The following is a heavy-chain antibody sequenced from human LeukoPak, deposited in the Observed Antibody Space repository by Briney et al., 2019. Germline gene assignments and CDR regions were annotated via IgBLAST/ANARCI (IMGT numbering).Heavy chain of an antibody. V-gene: IGHV4-59*01. CDR3: ARGQWLLVFDF. J-gene: IGHJ4*02. CDR1: GGSISSYY. D-gene: IGHD3-22*01. Sequence: SETLALTCTVSGGSISSYYWTWIRQPPGKELGWIGYIYHSGSTKYNPSLKSRVTIPVDTSKNHFSQKLSSVTAGDTAVYYCARGQWLLVFDFWGRGTLVTVSS. CDR2: IYHSGST.